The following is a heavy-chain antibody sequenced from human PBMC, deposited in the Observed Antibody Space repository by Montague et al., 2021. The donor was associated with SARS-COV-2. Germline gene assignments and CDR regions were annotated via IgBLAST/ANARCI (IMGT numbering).Heavy chain of an antibody. CDR1: GDSVSNNRAA. V-gene: IGHV6-1*01. CDR2: TYFRTKWFH. D-gene: IGHD6-6*01. J-gene: IGHJ4*02. Sequence: CAISGDSVSNNRAAWNWNRQSPSGGLQWLGRTYFRTKWFHHYAPSVEGRITVNADASKNHFSLQLTSVTPEDSAKYFCVRSQYSNTWFFDYWGQGAQVTVSS. CDR3: VRSQYSNTWFFDY.